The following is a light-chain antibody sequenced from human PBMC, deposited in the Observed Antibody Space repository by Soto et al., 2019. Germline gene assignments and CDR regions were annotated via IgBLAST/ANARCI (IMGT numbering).Light chain of an antibody. J-gene: IGKJ1*01. CDR1: QSVSSN. V-gene: IGKV3-15*01. Sequence: EIVMTQSPATLSVSPGERATLSCRASQSVSSNLAWYQQKPGQAPRLLIYGASTRATGIPARFSGSGSGTEFTLTISSLQSEDLAVDYRQQYNNWPRTFGQGTTVDSK. CDR3: QQYNNWPRT. CDR2: GAS.